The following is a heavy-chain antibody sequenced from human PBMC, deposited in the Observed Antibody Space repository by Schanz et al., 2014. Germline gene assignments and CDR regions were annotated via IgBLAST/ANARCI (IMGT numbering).Heavy chain of an antibody. CDR2: ISYDGRNK. J-gene: IGHJ5*02. V-gene: IGHV3-30-3*01. CDR1: GFTFSSYA. CDR3: ARDLEGYDCGGGGFDP. Sequence: QVQLVESGGGVVQPGRSLRLSCAASGFTFSSYAMHWVRQAPGKGLEWVALISYDGRNKYYADSVKGRFTISRDNSKNTLYLQMNSLRAEDTAVYYCARDLEGYDCGGGGFDPWGQGTLVTVSS. D-gene: IGHD2-21*01.